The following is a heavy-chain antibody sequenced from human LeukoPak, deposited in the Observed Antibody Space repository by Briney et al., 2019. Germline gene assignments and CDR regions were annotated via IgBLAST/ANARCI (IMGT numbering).Heavy chain of an antibody. Sequence: KPSETLSLTCAVSGYSISSGYYWGWIRQPPGKGLEWTGSIYHSGSTYYNPSLKSRVTISVDTSKNQFSLKLSSVTAAGTAVYYCARTRRQYQPLSFDYWGQGTLVTVSS. CDR2: IYHSGST. J-gene: IGHJ4*02. CDR1: GYSISSGYY. D-gene: IGHD2-2*01. CDR3: ARTRRQYQPLSFDY. V-gene: IGHV4-38-2*01.